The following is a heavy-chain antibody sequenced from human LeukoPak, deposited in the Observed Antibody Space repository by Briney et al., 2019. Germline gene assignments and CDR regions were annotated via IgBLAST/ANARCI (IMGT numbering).Heavy chain of an antibody. D-gene: IGHD1-26*01. J-gene: IGHJ6*03. CDR1: GGSFSGSY. CDR3: ARRYSGSYGLYSHHSMDV. Sequence: SETLSLTCAVYGGSFSGSYWSWIRQPPGKGLGWIGEINHSGTTNYNSSLKSRVTVSVDTSKNQFSLKLSSVTAADKAVYYCARRYSGSYGLYSHHSMDVWGKGTTVTISS. CDR2: INHSGTT. V-gene: IGHV4-34*01.